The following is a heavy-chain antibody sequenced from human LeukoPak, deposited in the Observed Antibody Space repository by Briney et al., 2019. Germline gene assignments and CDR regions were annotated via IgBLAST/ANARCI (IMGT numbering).Heavy chain of an antibody. CDR2: IYYSGST. Sequence: PSETLSLTCTVSGGSISSGGYYWSWIRQHPGQGLEWIGYIYYSGSTYYNPSLKSRVTISVDTSKNQFSLKLSSVTAADTAVYYCARFSRYYYDSSGYDYFDYWGQGTLVTVSS. CDR1: GGSISSGGYY. D-gene: IGHD3-22*01. V-gene: IGHV4-31*03. CDR3: ARFSRYYYDSSGYDYFDY. J-gene: IGHJ4*02.